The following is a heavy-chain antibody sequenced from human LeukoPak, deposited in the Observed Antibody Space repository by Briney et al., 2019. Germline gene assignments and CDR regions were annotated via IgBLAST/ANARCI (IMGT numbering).Heavy chain of an antibody. CDR2: FYSGGST. Sequence: GGSLTLSCAASGFTVSSNYMSWVRQAPGKGLEWVSFFYSGGSTYYANSVRGRFTISSDNSKTKLYLQMNSLRAENTVVYYVARGGYWGQRTLVTVSS. CDR1: GFTVSSNY. CDR3: ARGGY. J-gene: IGHJ4*02. V-gene: IGHV3-53*01.